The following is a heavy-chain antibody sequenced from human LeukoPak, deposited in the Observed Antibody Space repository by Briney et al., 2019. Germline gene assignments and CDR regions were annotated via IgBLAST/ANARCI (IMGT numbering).Heavy chain of an antibody. V-gene: IGHV3-23*01. CDR1: GFTFSSYA. CDR2: ISGSGGST. CDR3: AKSVYVFGDFWSGYYYYFDY. J-gene: IGHJ4*02. Sequence: GGSLRLSCAASGFTFSSYAMSWVRQAPGKGLEWVSAISGSGGSTYYADSVKGRFTISRDNSKNTLCLQMNSLRAEDTAVYYCAKSVYVFGDFWSGYYYYFDYWGQGTLVTVSS. D-gene: IGHD3-3*01.